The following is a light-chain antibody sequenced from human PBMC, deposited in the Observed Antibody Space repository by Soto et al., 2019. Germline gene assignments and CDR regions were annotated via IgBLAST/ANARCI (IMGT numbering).Light chain of an antibody. CDR2: GVS. J-gene: IGLJ1*01. CDR3: SSYTDFSLYV. V-gene: IGLV2-14*01. Sequence: QSALTQPASVSGSPGRSISISCAGTSADIGAYDHVSWYQQHPGKAPKLIIYGVSSRPSGVSNRFSGSKSANTASLTIFGLQAEDEADYFCSSYTDFSLYVFGTGTKLTVL. CDR1: SADIGAYDH.